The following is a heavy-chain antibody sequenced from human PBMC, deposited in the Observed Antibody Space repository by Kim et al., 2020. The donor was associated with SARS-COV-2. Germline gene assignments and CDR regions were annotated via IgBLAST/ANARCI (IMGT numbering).Heavy chain of an antibody. J-gene: IGHJ4*02. CDR3: AKTGDYIYYFYS. D-gene: IGHD4-17*01. CDR2: T. Sequence: TYYADSVKGRFTISRDNSKNTLYLQMNSLRAEDTAVYYCAKTGDYIYYFYSWGQGTLVTVSS. V-gene: IGHV3-23*01.